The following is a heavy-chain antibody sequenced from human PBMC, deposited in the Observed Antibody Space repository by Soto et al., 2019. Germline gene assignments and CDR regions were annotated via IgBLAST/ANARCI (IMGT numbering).Heavy chain of an antibody. D-gene: IGHD4-4*01. Sequence: PGGSLRLSCGASGFTFSSHWMSWVRQPPGKGLEWVANIKQDGSEQYYVDSVEGRFTISRDNAKNSLYLQLNSLRAEDTAVYYCARQQSWGQGTLVTVSS. CDR1: GFTFSSHW. V-gene: IGHV3-7*05. CDR2: IKQDGSEQ. CDR3: ARQQS. J-gene: IGHJ4*02.